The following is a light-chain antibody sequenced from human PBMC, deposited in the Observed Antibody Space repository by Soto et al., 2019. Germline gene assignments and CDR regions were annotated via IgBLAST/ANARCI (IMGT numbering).Light chain of an antibody. Sequence: QSLLTQPPSVSATPGQTVTISCSGSSSNIGSGTVNWYQQLPGTAPIRLVFANNHRPSGVPDRFSASKSGTSASLAISGLLSEDEANYFCAAWDDGLNGHWVFGGGTKVTVL. CDR1: SSNIGSGT. J-gene: IGLJ3*02. CDR2: ANN. V-gene: IGLV1-44*01. CDR3: AAWDDGLNGHWV.